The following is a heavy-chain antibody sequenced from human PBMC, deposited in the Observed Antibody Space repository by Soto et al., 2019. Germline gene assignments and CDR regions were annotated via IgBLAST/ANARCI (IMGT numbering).Heavy chain of an antibody. CDR1: GFTFSNYA. Sequence: GGSLRLSCLASGFTFSNYAMHWVRQAPGKGLEYVSAISNNGDNTYYVDSVKGRFTISRDTSKNTLYLHMSSLRTEDTAVYYCVKRPVATTSYYFGVDVWGQGTTVTVSS. J-gene: IGHJ6*02. V-gene: IGHV3-64D*08. CDR2: ISNNGDNT. D-gene: IGHD5-12*01. CDR3: VKRPVATTSYYFGVDV.